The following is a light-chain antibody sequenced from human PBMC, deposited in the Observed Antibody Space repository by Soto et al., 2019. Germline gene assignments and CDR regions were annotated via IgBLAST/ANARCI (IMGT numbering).Light chain of an antibody. CDR1: QSVSSN. CDR3: QQYNNWPPGT. J-gene: IGKJ5*01. Sequence: EIVLTQSPGTLSLSPGGRATLSCRASQSVSSNLAWYQQKPGQAPRLLIYGASTRATGIPARFSGSGSGTEFTLTISSLQSEDFAVYYCQQYNNWPPGTFGQGTRLEIK. V-gene: IGKV3-15*01. CDR2: GAS.